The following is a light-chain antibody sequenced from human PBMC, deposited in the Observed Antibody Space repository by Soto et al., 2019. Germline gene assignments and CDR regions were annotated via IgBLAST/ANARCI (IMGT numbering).Light chain of an antibody. V-gene: IGLV2-14*02. CDR1: SSDVGNYNL. J-gene: IGLJ3*02. CDR3: SSYTSSSTLGV. CDR2: EGG. Sequence: QSVLTQPASVSGSPGQSITISCTGTSSDVGNYNLVSWYQQYPGKAPKLMIYEGGKRPSGVSNRFSGSKSGNTASLTISGLQAEDEADYYCSSYTSSSTLGVFGGGTKLTVL.